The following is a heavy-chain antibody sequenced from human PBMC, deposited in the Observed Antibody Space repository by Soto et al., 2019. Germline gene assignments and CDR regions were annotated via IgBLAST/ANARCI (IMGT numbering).Heavy chain of an antibody. D-gene: IGHD1-26*01. CDR1: GYSISSSNW. J-gene: IGHJ4*02. CDR3: AGREIQGPIDY. CDR2: IYYSGTT. V-gene: IGHV4-28*01. Sequence: SETLSLTCAVSGYSISSSNWWGWIRQPPGKGLEWIGYIYYSGTTYYNPSLKSRVTMSVDTSKNQFSLKLTSVTAVDTAVYYCAGREIQGPIDYWGQGTLVT.